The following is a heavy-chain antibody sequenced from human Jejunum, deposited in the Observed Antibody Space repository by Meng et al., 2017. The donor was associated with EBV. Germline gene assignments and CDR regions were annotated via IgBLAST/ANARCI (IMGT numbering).Heavy chain of an antibody. D-gene: IGHD6-19*01. J-gene: IGHJ4*01. Sequence: EGQLLQSGADVKKPGATVKISCQVSGYTFTDYYIHWVQQAPGKGLEWMGLVDPEDGQTAYTEKFQGRLTITANTSTDTVYMELNSLRSEDTAVYYCATDSVKYNSGSFLIGKWGQGTLVTVSS. V-gene: IGHV1-69-2*01. CDR3: ATDSVKYNSGSFLIGK. CDR1: GYTFTDYY. CDR2: VDPEDGQT.